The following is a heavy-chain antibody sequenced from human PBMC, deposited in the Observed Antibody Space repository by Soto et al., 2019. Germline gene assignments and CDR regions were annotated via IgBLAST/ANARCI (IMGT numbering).Heavy chain of an antibody. CDR3: AKVITMVRGVIILGYYFDY. CDR2: ISGSGGST. J-gene: IGHJ4*02. Sequence: GGSLRLSCAASGFTFSSYAMSWVRQAPGKGLEGVSAISGSGGSTYYADSVKGRFTISRDNSKNTLYLQMNSLRAEDTAVYYCAKVITMVRGVIILGYYFDYWGQGTLVTVSS. D-gene: IGHD3-10*01. CDR1: GFTFSSYA. V-gene: IGHV3-23*01.